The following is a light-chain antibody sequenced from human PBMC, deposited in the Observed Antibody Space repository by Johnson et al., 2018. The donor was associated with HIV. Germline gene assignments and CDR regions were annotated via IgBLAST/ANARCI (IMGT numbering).Light chain of an antibody. V-gene: IGLV1-51*01. CDR3: GTWDSSLNAFV. CDR1: NSNIGNNY. CDR2: DNN. J-gene: IGLJ1*01. Sequence: TQPPSVSAAPGQKVTISCSGSNSNIGNNYVSWYQQFPGTAPKLLIYDNNKRPSGIPDRFSGSKSGTSATLGITGLQTGDEADYYCGTWDSSLNAFVFGAGTSVTVL.